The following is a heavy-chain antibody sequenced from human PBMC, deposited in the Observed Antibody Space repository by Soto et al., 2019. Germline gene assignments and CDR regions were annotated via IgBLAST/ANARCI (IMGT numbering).Heavy chain of an antibody. V-gene: IGHV4-4*02. J-gene: IGHJ5*01. Sequence: SETLSLTCAVSGGSISSSNWWSWVRQPPGKGLEWIGEIYHTGSTNYNPSLNYNPSLKSRVTISVDKSKNQFSLKLSSVTAADTAVYYCARLIGNSWLDSWGQGTLVTVSS. D-gene: IGHD3-16*01. CDR2: IYHTGSTNYNPSL. CDR1: GGSISSSNW. CDR3: ARLIGNSWLDS.